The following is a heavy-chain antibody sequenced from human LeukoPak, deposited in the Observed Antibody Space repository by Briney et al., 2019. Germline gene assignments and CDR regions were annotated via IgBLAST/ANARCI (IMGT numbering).Heavy chain of an antibody. CDR1: GGSFSGYY. V-gene: IGHV4-34*01. Sequence: SETLSLTCAVYGGSFSGYYWSWIRQPPGKGLEWIGEINHSGSTNYNPSLKSRVTISVDTSKNQFSLKLSSVTAADTAVYYCARDVGYCSSTSCYMPSGWFDPWGQGTLVTVSS. J-gene: IGHJ5*02. D-gene: IGHD2-2*03. CDR3: ARDVGYCSSTSCYMPSGWFDP. CDR2: INHSGST.